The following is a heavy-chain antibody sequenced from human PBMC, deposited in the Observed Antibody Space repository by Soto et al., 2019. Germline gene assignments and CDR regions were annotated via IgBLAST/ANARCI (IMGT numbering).Heavy chain of an antibody. D-gene: IGHD3-22*01. CDR2: INPNSGGT. CDR1: GYTFTSYD. V-gene: IGHV1-2*02. Sequence: ASVKVSCKASGYTFTSYDINWVRQAPGQGLEWMGWINPNSGGTNYAQKFQGRVTMTRDTSISTAYMELSRLRSDDTAVYYCARTAVWEQYYYDSSGYYLDYWGQGTLVTVSS. J-gene: IGHJ4*02. CDR3: ARTAVWEQYYYDSSGYYLDY.